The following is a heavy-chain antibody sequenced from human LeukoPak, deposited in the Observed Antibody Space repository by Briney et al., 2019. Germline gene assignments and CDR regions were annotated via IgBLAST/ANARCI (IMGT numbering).Heavy chain of an antibody. J-gene: IGHJ6*03. CDR3: ARENFFGVDYDYYYMDV. Sequence: SETLSLTCTVSGGSIRSYYWSWIRQPAGKGLEWIGRIYTSGSTNYNPSLKSRVTMSVDTSKNQFSLKLRSVTAADTAVYYCARENFFGVDYDYYYMDVWGKGTTVTVSS. CDR2: IYTSGST. D-gene: IGHD3-3*01. CDR1: GGSIRSYY. V-gene: IGHV4-4*07.